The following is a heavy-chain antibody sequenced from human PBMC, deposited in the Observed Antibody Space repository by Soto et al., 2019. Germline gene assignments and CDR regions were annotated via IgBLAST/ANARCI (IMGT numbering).Heavy chain of an antibody. Sequence: SETLSLTCTVPGGSINSRSYYWGWIRQSPGKGLEWIGSIYYSGSTYYNPSLKSRVAMSVDTSKNQFSLKLRSVSAADTAVYYCARQRTSVVTQAYFDDWGQGSLVTVSS. CDR2: IYYSGST. CDR3: ARQRTSVVTQAYFDD. CDR1: GGSINSRSYY. J-gene: IGHJ4*02. V-gene: IGHV4-39*01. D-gene: IGHD2-21*02.